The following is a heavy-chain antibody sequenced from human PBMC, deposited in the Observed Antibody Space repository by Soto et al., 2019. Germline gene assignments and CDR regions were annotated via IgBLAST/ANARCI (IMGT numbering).Heavy chain of an antibody. CDR3: ARGQPQYYYDRSGSGAIDF. D-gene: IGHD3-22*01. CDR1: GGSITSGGYY. V-gene: IGHV4-31*03. J-gene: IGHJ4*02. CDR2: IQYSGTT. Sequence: SETLSLTCTVSGGSITSGGYYWTWIRQHPGKGLEWIGYIQYSGTTYYNPSLKSRVTISVDTSKNQFSLKLRSVTAADTAVYYCARGQPQYYYDRSGSGAIDFWGQGTLVTVSS.